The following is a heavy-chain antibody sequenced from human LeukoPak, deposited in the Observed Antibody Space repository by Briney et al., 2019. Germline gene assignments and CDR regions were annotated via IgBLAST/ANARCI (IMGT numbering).Heavy chain of an antibody. Sequence: LPGGSLRLSCAASGFTFSSDAMSWVRQAPGKGLEWVSAITGSGGSTYYADSVKGRFTISRDNSKNTLYLQMNSLRAEDTALYYCAKVMVRDTAMLHYFGYWGQGTLVTVSS. CDR3: AKVMVRDTAMLHYFGY. J-gene: IGHJ4*02. CDR1: GFTFSSDA. D-gene: IGHD5-18*01. CDR2: ITGSGGST. V-gene: IGHV3-23*01.